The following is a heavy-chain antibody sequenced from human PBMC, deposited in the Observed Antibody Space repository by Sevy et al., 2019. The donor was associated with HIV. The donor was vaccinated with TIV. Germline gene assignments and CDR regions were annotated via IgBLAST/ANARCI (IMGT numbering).Heavy chain of an antibody. CDR1: GFAFSTYG. CDR3: ARERRSSGIDY. Sequence: GGSLRLSCTASGFAFSTYGMHWVRQAPGKGLEWVALIWYEGINKDYAEPVKGRFTISRDNSKNTLYLQKNSLRVDDTAVYYCARERRSSGIDYWGQGTLVTCSS. J-gene: IGHJ4*01. CDR2: IWYEGINK. V-gene: IGHV3-33*01. D-gene: IGHD3-10*01.